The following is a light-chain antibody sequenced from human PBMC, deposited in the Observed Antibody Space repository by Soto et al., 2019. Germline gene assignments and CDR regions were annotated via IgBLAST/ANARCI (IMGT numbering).Light chain of an antibody. V-gene: IGKV3-20*01. Sequence: DIVLTQSPGTLSLSPGERATLSCRASQSVYSDYLAWYQQKPGQAPRLLIYGTSIRATGIPDRFSGSGSGTDFTLTISRLEPEDFAVYFCQQYGKSPGLFTFGPGTTVDIK. J-gene: IGKJ3*01. CDR1: QSVYSDY. CDR2: GTS. CDR3: QQYGKSPGLFT.